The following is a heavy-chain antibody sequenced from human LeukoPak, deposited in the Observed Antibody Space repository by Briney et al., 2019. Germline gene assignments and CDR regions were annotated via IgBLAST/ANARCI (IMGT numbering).Heavy chain of an antibody. CDR3: ARGGPPGYYYDYYMDV. Sequence: SETLSLTCTVSGYSISSGYYWSWIRQTPGKGLEWIGYIYYSGSTNFNPSLKSRVTISVDTSKNQFSLKMSSVTAADTAVYFCARGGPPGYYYDYYMDVWGKGTTVTISS. CDR2: IYYSGST. V-gene: IGHV4-61*01. CDR1: GYSISSGYY. J-gene: IGHJ6*03.